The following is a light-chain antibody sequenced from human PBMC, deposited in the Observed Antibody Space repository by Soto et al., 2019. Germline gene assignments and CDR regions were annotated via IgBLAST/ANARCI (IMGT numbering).Light chain of an antibody. V-gene: IGKV1-5*03. CDR1: QSVSGW. J-gene: IGKJ2*01. CDR2: QAS. CDR3: QHYNDYSYT. Sequence: DIQMTQSPSTLSASVGDRVAITCRASQSVSGWLAWYQQKPGKVPILLIYQASTLEDGVPSRFSGSGSGTEFPLTISSLQPDDSATYYCQHYNDYSYTFGPGTKLEIK.